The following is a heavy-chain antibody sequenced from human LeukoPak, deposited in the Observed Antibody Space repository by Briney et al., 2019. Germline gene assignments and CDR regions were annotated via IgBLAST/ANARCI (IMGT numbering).Heavy chain of an antibody. Sequence: SETLSLTCAVYGESFSGYYWSWIRQSPGKGLEWIGEISHSGSASYNPSLKSRVIISADTSKNQFSLSLRSVTAADTAVYFCARQGTRLWGFLVYWGQGTLVAVSS. CDR2: ISHSGSA. V-gene: IGHV4-34*01. D-gene: IGHD6-6*01. CDR3: ARQGTRLWGFLVY. CDR1: GESFSGYY. J-gene: IGHJ4*02.